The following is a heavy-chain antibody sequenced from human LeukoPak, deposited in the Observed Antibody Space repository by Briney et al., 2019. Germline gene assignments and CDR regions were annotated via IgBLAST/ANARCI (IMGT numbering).Heavy chain of an antibody. CDR3: ASSTTYYYYGMDV. Sequence: GASVKVSCKASEYTFTNYYMQWVRQAPGQGLEWMGVINPSDGSTNYAQKLQGRVTMTTDTSTSTAYMELRSLRSDDTAVYYCASSTTYYYYGMDVWGQGTTVTVSS. J-gene: IGHJ6*02. CDR1: EYTFTNYY. D-gene: IGHD1-1*01. V-gene: IGHV1-46*01. CDR2: INPSDGST.